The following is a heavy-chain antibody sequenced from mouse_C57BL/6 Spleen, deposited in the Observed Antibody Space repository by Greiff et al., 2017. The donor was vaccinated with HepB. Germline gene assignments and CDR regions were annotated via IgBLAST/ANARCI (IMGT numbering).Heavy chain of an antibody. CDR2: IWSDGST. V-gene: IGHV2-6-1*01. J-gene: IGHJ4*01. CDR3: ARHYSNSYAMDY. D-gene: IGHD2-5*01. CDR1: GFSLTSYG. Sequence: VKLMESGPGLVAPSQSLSITCTVSGFSLTSYGVHWVRQPPGKGLEWLVVIWSDGSTTYNSALKSRLSISKDNSKSQVFLKMNSHQTDDTAMYYCARHYSNSYAMDYWGQGTSVTVSS.